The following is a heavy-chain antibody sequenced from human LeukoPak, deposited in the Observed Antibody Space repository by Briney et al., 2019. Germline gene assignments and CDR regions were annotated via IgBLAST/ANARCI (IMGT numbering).Heavy chain of an antibody. CDR1: GGSISSYY. D-gene: IGHD2-2*01. V-gene: IGHV4-59*08. CDR2: IYYSGST. CDR3: ARQECTSTSCYEKGDWFDP. J-gene: IGHJ5*02. Sequence: PSETLSLTCTVSGGSISSYYWSWIRQPPGKGLEWIGYIYYSGSTNYNPSLKSRVTISVDTSKNQFSLKLSSVTAADTAVYYCARQECTSTSCYEKGDWFDPWGQGTLVTVSS.